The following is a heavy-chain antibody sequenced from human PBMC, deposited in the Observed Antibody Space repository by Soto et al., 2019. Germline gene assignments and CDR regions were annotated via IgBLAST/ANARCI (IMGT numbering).Heavy chain of an antibody. CDR2: ICYSGST. D-gene: IGHD6-13*01. Sequence: SETLSLTCTVSGGSFSSDSYYWSWIRQPPGKGLEWIGYICYSGSTNYNPSLKSRVTISVDTSKNQFSLKLSSVTAADTAVYYCARYVAAGTGFGNYYGMDVWGQGTTVTVSS. CDR3: ARYVAAGTGFGNYYGMDV. J-gene: IGHJ6*02. CDR1: GGSFSSDSYY. V-gene: IGHV4-61*01.